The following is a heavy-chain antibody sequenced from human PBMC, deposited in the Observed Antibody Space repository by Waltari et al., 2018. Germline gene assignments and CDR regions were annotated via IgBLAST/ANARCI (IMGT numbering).Heavy chain of an antibody. J-gene: IGHJ6*03. Sequence: QVQLVQSGAEVKKPGASVKVSCKASGYTFTGYYMHWVRQAPGQGLEWMGRINPNSGGTNYAQKFQGRVTMTRDTSISTAYMELSRLRSDDTAVYYCARGSSHFDWLLSHMDVWGKGTTVTVSS. CDR2: INPNSGGT. CDR3: ARGSSHFDWLLSHMDV. V-gene: IGHV1-2*06. D-gene: IGHD3-9*01. CDR1: GYTFTGYY.